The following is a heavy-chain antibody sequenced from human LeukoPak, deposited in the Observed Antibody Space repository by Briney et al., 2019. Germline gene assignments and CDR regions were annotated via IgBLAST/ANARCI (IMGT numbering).Heavy chain of an antibody. D-gene: IGHD3-16*01. CDR2: ISSGSSFI. J-gene: IGHJ5*02. CDR1: GFTFSTYS. V-gene: IGHV3-21*01. Sequence: PGGSLRLSCAASGFTFSTYSMNWVRQAPGKGLEWVSSISSGSSFIYYADSVKGRFTIPRDNAKNSLFLQMNSLRAEDTAVYYCARGGIDIVYAFDPWGQGPLVTVPS. CDR3: ARGGIDIVYAFDP.